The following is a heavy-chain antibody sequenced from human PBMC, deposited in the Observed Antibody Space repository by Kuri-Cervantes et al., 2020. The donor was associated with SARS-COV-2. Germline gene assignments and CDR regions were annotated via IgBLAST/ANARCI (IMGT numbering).Heavy chain of an antibody. CDR2: IYYSGSN. CDR3: ARFKYSSSWYGDWFDP. Sequence: ESLKISCPVSGGSISSYHWSWIRQPPGKGLEWIGYIYYSGSNKYNPSLKSLITISVDTFKKQFSLKLSSVTAADTAVYYCARFKYSSSWYGDWFDPWGQGTLVTVSS. D-gene: IGHD6-13*01. CDR1: GGSISSYH. V-gene: IGHV4-59*01. J-gene: IGHJ5*02.